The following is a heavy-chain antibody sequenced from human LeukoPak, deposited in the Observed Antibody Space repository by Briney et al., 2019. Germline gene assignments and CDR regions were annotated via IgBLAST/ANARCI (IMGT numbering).Heavy chain of an antibody. D-gene: IGHD5-24*01. V-gene: IGHV3-43*02. J-gene: IGHJ6*02. CDR3: AKDRGMATSHGMDV. CDR2: ISEDGGST. CDR1: GFTFDDYA. Sequence: GGSLRLSCAASGFTFDDYAMHWVRQAPGKGLEWVSLISEDGGSTYYADSVKGRFTISRDNSKNSLYLQMNSLRTEDTALYYCAKDRGMATSHGMDVWGQGTTVTVSS.